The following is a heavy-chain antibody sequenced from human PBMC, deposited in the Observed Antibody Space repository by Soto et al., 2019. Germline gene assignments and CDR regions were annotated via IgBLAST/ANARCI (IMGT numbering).Heavy chain of an antibody. J-gene: IGHJ3*01. CDR3: AHAYGGTSWPNDAFDV. D-gene: IGHD2-2*01. Sequence: QITLKESGPTLVKPTQPLTLTCTFSGFSLSADGVAVGWIRQPPGKALEWLALIYSAHDKRYRPSLKSRLTFTKYTSKNQVALTMTNMDPVDTATYYCAHAYGGTSWPNDAFDVWGQGTVVTVA. V-gene: IGHV2-5*02. CDR1: GFSLSADGVA. CDR2: IYSAHDK.